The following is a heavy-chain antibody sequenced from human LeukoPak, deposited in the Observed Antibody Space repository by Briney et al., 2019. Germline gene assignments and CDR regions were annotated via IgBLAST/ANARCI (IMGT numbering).Heavy chain of an antibody. J-gene: IGHJ6*02. V-gene: IGHV4-59*01. CDR2: IYYSGST. CDR1: GGSISSDY. D-gene: IGHD3-10*01. CDR3: ARALEWFGDVYYYGMDV. Sequence: SETLSLTCTVSGGSISSDYWSWIRQPPRKGLEWIGYIYYSGSTNYNPSLKSRVTISVDTSKNQFSLKLSSVTAADTAVYYCARALEWFGDVYYYGMDVWGQGTTVTVSS.